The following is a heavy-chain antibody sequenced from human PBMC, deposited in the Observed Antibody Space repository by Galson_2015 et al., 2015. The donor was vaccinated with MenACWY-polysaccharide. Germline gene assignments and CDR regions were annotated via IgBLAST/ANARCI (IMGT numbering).Heavy chain of an antibody. J-gene: IGHJ5*02. CDR1: GYTFTSYD. Sequence: SVKVSCKASGYTFTSYDINWVRQATGQGLEWMGWMNPNSGNTGYAQKFQGRVTMTRNTSISTAYMELSSLRSEDTAVYYCARGAKRITIFGVFGKSGWFDPWGQGTLVTVSS. CDR3: ARGAKRITIFGVFGKSGWFDP. V-gene: IGHV1-8*01. CDR2: MNPNSGNT. D-gene: IGHD3-3*01.